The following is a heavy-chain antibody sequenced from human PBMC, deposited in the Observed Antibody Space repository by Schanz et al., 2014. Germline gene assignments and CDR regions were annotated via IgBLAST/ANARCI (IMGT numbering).Heavy chain of an antibody. CDR1: GGSIRSGTYY. V-gene: IGHV4-61*02. Sequence: QVQLQESGPGLVKPSQTLSLTCTVSGGSIRSGTYYWSWIRPPARKALEWVGLVFPNGITNYNPSLKSRVTKSLDPSKNQSSLPLTSLTAADTAVYYCARDTTWRLDLWGRGTLVTVSS. D-gene: IGHD1-1*01. J-gene: IGHJ2*01. CDR3: ARDTTWRLDL. CDR2: VFPNGIT.